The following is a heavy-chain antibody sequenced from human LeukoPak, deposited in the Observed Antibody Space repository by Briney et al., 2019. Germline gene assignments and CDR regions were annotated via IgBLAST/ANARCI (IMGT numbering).Heavy chain of an antibody. CDR2: ISSSSSYI. V-gene: IGHV3-21*01. D-gene: IGHD2-2*01. J-gene: IGHJ6*02. CDR1: GFTFSSYS. Sequence: GGSLRLSCAASGFTFSSYSMNWVRQAPGKGLEWVSSISSSSSYIYYADSVKGRFTISRDNAKNSLYLQMDSLRAEDTAVYYCARGGIVVPAAPRSGMDVWGQGTTVTVPS. CDR3: ARGGIVVPAAPRSGMDV.